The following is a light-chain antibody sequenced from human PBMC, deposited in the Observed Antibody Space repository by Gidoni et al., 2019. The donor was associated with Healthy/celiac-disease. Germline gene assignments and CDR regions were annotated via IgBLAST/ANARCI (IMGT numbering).Light chain of an antibody. J-gene: IGKJ2*01. CDR1: QSISSY. CDR3: QQSYSTPPKYT. CDR2: AAS. Sequence: DIQMTQSPSSLSASVGDRVTITCRASQSISSYLNWYQQKPGKAPKLLIYAASSLQSGVPSRFSGSGSWTDFTLTISSLQPGDFASYYCQQSYSTPPKYTFGQGTKLEIK. V-gene: IGKV1-39*01.